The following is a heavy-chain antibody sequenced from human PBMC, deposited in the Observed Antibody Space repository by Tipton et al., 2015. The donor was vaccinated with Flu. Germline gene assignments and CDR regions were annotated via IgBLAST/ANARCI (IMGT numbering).Heavy chain of an antibody. CDR1: GFDFSVYG. CDR3: TTDGEYCSSTTCYAGGTDY. V-gene: IGHV3-33*01. D-gene: IGHD2-2*01. CDR2: IWYDGSNE. J-gene: IGHJ4*02. Sequence: RSLRLSCTASGFDFSVYGMHWVRQAPGKGLEWVAVIWYDGSNEHYADSVKGRFTISRDNSKRTLYLQMNNLRVEDTAVYYCTTDGEYCSSTTCYAGGTDYWGQGTLVTVSS.